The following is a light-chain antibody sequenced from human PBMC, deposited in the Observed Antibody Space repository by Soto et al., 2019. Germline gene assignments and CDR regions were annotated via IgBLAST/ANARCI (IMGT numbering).Light chain of an antibody. J-gene: IGLJ1*01. CDR2: EVT. Sequence: QSVLAQPASVSGSPRQSITISCTGTRSDVGTYNLVSWFQQLPGKAPKLIIYEVTKRPSDISDRFSGSKSDNTASLTISGLQPEDEADYYCCSFVGSSLYVFGTGTKVTVL. CDR3: CSFVGSSLYV. V-gene: IGLV2-23*02. CDR1: RSDVGTYNL.